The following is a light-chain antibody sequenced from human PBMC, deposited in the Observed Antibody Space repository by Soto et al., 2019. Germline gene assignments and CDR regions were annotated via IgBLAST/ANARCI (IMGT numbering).Light chain of an antibody. CDR1: QSVSSSH. J-gene: IGKJ4*02. CDR3: QQYAGSPRT. CDR2: EAS. V-gene: IGKV3-20*01. Sequence: EIVLTQSPGTLSLSPGERATLFCRASQSVSSSHLGWYQQTPGQAPRLVIYEASTRATGISDRFNGSGSGTDFTLTISRLEPDDFAVYYCQQYAGSPRTFGGGTKVDIK.